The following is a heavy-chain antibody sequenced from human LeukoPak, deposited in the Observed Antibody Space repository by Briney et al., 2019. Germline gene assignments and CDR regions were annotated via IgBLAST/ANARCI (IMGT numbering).Heavy chain of an antibody. CDR2: IFYSGNT. Sequence: SETLSLTCTVSGGSLSPYYWTWIRQPPGKGLEWIGYIFYSGNTNYNPSLKSRVTMSVDTSNNQFSLRLTSVTAADTAVYFCARGYCSETTCYRDMATILPDYWGRGTLVTVSS. CDR1: GGSLSPYY. D-gene: IGHD2-2*02. V-gene: IGHV4-59*01. CDR3: ARGYCSETTCYRDMATILPDY. J-gene: IGHJ4*02.